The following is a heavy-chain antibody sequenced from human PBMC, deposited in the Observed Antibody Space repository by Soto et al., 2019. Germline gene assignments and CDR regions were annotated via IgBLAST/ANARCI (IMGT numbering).Heavy chain of an antibody. Sequence: PGESLKISGQRSGYGFSIHWVAWLRQMPGKGLEWVGFIYPGNSDTLYSPSFQRQVTISADLALSTTFLQWDTLKPSDTAIYFCASDSHCSGGPCPMGGFDMWGQGTMVTVS. CDR1: GYGFSIHW. D-gene: IGHD2-15*01. CDR2: IYPGNSDT. J-gene: IGHJ3*02. CDR3: ASDSHCSGGPCPMGGFDM. V-gene: IGHV5-51*01.